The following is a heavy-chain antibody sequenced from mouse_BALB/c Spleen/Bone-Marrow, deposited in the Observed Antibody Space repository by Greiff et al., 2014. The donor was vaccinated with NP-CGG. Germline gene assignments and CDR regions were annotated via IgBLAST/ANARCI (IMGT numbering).Heavy chain of an antibody. CDR2: IWGDGST. D-gene: IGHD1-2*01. V-gene: IGHV2-6-7*01. CDR3: ARDHYYGYFDY. CDR1: GFSLTGYG. J-gene: IGHJ2*01. Sequence: QVQLKESGPGLVAPSQSLSITCTVSGFSLTGYGVNWVRQPPGKGLEWLGMIWGDGSTDYNSALESRLSISKDNSKSQVFLKMNSLQTDDTARYYCARDHYYGYFDYWGQGTTLTVSS.